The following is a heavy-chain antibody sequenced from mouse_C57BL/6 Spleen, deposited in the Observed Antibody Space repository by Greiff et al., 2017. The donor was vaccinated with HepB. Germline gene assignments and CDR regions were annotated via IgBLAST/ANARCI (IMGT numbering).Heavy chain of an antibody. D-gene: IGHD2-3*01. V-gene: IGHV5-16*01. CDR2: INYDGSST. CDR3: ARVGDGYYDYAMDY. CDR1: GFTFSDYY. J-gene: IGHJ4*01. Sequence: DVMLVESEGGLVQPGSSMKLSCTASGFTFSDYYMAWVRQVPEKGLEWVANINYDGSSTYYLDSLKSRFIISRYNAKNILYLQMSSLKSEDTATYYCARVGDGYYDYAMDYWGQGTSVTVSS.